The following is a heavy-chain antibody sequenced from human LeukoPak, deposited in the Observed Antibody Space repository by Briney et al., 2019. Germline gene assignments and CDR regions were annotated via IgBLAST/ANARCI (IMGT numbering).Heavy chain of an antibody. D-gene: IGHD3-10*01. J-gene: IGHJ5*02. CDR2: ISTSGGT. CDR1: GDSMSGY. V-gene: IGHV4-4*07. Sequence: SETLSLTCTVSGDSMSGYWGWVRRPAGKGLEWIGRISTSGGTDYNPALKSRITMSVDTSKNQFSLKLRSMTAADTAVYYCARGYHYYGSGSYYIDWFDPWGQGTLVTVSS. CDR3: ARGYHYYGSGSYYIDWFDP.